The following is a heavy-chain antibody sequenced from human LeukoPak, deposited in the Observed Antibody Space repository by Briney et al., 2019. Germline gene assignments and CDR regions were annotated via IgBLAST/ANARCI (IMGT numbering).Heavy chain of an antibody. J-gene: IGHJ3*02. Sequence: PGGSLRLSCVASGFTFSSYAMSWVRQAPGKGLEWVSAISGSGGSTYYADSVKGRFTISRDNSKNTLSLQMNSLRAEDTAVYYCAVNSTKHTFDIWGQGTMVTVSS. D-gene: IGHD5/OR15-5a*01. V-gene: IGHV3-23*01. CDR2: ISGSGGST. CDR1: GFTFSSYA. CDR3: AVNSTKHTFDI.